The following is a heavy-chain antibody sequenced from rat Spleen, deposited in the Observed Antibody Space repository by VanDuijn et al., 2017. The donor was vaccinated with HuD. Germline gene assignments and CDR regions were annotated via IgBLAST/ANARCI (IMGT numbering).Heavy chain of an antibody. CDR1: GFTFSSNW. CDR2: ISYDGSST. Sequence: EVQLVESGGGLVQPGRSLKLSCAASGFTFSSNWLNWIRQAPTKGLEWVATISYDGSSTYYRDSVKGRFTISRDNAKSILYRQMDSLRSEDTATYYCARRMGITPFAYWGQGTLVTVSS. V-gene: IGHV5-29*01. J-gene: IGHJ3*01. D-gene: IGHD1-9*01. CDR3: ARRMGITPFAY.